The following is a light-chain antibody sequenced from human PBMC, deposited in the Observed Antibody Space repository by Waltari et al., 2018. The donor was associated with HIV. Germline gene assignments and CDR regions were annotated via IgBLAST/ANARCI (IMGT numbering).Light chain of an antibody. J-gene: IGLJ2*01. V-gene: IGLV1-40*01. CDR2: ANT. Sequence: VLTQPPSVSGAPGQRVNIPCAGSASTIGPDYRLPWYRLFPGSAPKLLIFANTIRPSGVPDRFSGSRSGTSASLAISGLQTEDEADYFCQSYDKFLSAWIFGGGTRVTVL. CDR1: ASTIGPDYR. CDR3: QSYDKFLSAWI.